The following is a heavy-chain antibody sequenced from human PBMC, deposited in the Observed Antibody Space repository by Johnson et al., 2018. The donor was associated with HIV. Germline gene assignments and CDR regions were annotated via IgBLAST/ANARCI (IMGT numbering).Heavy chain of an antibody. D-gene: IGHD6-13*01. CDR1: GFTFSDHY. Sequence: VQLVESGGGLVQPGGSLRLSCAGSGFTFSDHYMSWVRQAPGKGLEWVSFISSSGSTIYYSDSVQGRFTISRDNAKNSLYLQMNSLRAEDTALYHCAKGKQLVNSGTLEIWGQGTMVTVSS. J-gene: IGHJ3*02. CDR2: ISSSGSTI. V-gene: IGHV3-11*01. CDR3: AKGKQLVNSGTLEI.